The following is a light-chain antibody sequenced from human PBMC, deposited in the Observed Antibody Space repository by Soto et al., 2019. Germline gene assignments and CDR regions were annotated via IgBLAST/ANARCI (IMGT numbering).Light chain of an antibody. CDR2: EVS. V-gene: IGLV2-14*01. CDR3: SSYTSSSTLAV. J-gene: IGLJ2*01. Sequence: QSALTQPASVSGSPGQSITISCTGTSSDVGGYNYVSWYQQHPGKAPKLMIYEVSNRPSGVSNRFSGSKSGNTASLTISGLQAEDEADYYCSSYTSSSTLAVFGGGTKVT. CDR1: SSDVGGYNY.